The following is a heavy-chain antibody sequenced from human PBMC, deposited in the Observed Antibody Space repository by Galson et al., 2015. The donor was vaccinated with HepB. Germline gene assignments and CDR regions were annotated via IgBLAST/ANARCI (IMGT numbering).Heavy chain of an antibody. D-gene: IGHD3-22*01. CDR3: ARCPYDNSGYYEDYYYMDV. CDR2: IIPVSDTA. V-gene: IGHV1-69*13. CDR1: GGTFSKYA. Sequence: SVKVSCKASGGTFSKYAISWVRQAPGQGLEWLGGIIPVSDTANYAQKFLGRVTITADESTSTAYMELSSLTSDDTAVYYCARCPYDNSGYYEDYYYMDVWGTGTTVTVSS. J-gene: IGHJ6*03.